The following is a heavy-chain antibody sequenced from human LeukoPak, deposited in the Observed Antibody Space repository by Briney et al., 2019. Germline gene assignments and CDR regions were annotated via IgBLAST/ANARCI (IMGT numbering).Heavy chain of an antibody. J-gene: IGHJ3*02. V-gene: IGHV3-30-3*01. CDR3: TTGGNVIVAGTRAFDI. CDR2: ISYDGSNE. D-gene: IGHD6-19*01. Sequence: GGSLRLSCAASGFTFNSYAMHWVRQAPGKGLEWVAVISYDGSNEWYADSVKGRFTISRDNSKNTLYLQMNSLKTEDTAIYYCTTGGNVIVAGTRAFDIWGQGTMVTVSS. CDR1: GFTFNSYA.